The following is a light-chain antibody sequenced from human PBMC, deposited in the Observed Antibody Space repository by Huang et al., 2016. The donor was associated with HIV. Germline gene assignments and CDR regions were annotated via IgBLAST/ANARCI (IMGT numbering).Light chain of an antibody. CDR2: WAS. CDR1: QSVLYSSNNKNY. Sequence: DIVMTQSPDSLAVSLGERATINCKSSQSVLYSSNNKNYLAWYQQKPGQPPKLLIYWASTRESGVPDRISGSWSGTDFTLTISSLQAEDVAVYYCQQYYSTLTFGPGTKVDIK. V-gene: IGKV4-1*01. CDR3: QQYYSTLT. J-gene: IGKJ3*01.